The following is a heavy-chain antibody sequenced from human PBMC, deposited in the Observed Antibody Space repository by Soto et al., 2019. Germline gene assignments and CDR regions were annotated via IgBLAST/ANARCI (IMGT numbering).Heavy chain of an antibody. CDR1: GGSISSYY. CDR3: AREGGGWLQAAFDI. D-gene: IGHD3-16*01. CDR2: IYYSGST. J-gene: IGHJ3*02. V-gene: IGHV4-59*01. Sequence: QVQLQESGPGLVKPSETLSLTCTVSGGSISSYYWSWIRQPPGKGLEWIGYIYYSGSTNYNPSLKSRVTISVDTSKNQFSLKLSSVTAAYTAVYYGAREGGGWLQAAFDIWVQGTIVTVSS.